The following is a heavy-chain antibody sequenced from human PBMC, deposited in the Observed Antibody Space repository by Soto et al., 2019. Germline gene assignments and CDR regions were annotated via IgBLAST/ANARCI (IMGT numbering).Heavy chain of an antibody. D-gene: IGHD2-2*01. V-gene: IGHV4-61*01. J-gene: IGHJ4*02. CDR3: ARGGGYCGTTSCYTYFFDS. Sequence: SETLSLTCTVSGDSVSSGSYYWSWIRQPPGKGLEWIAYIHHSGTTNYNPSLKSRVTISVDTSKNQFSLKLTSVTAADTAMFYCARGGGYCGTTSCYTYFFDSWGQGALVTVS. CDR2: IHHSGTT. CDR1: GDSVSSGSYY.